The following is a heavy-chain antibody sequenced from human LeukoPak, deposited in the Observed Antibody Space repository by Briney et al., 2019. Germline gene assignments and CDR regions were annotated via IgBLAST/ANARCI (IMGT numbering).Heavy chain of an antibody. Sequence: PGGSLRLSCAASGFTFSGYTMNWVRQAPGKGLEWVSSISGSSSFIYYADSVRGRFTISRDNAKNSLYLQMNSLRAEDTAVYYWGRGVGGGGDYWGQGTLVTVSS. D-gene: IGHD1-26*01. CDR2: ISGSSSFI. CDR1: GFTFSGYT. CDR3: GRGVGGGGDY. V-gene: IGHV3-21*01. J-gene: IGHJ4*02.